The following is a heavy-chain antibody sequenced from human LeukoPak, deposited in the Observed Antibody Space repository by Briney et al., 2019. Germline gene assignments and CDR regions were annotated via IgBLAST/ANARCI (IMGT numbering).Heavy chain of an antibody. Sequence: SETLSLTCTVSGGSISGYYCNWIRQPAGKGLEWIGRIYVSESTNYNPSLKSRVTMSVDTSKNQFSLKMSSVTAADTAVYYCTRGQDGYDDYWGQGTLVTVSS. CDR3: TRGQDGYDDY. V-gene: IGHV4-4*07. CDR2: IYVSEST. D-gene: IGHD5-24*01. CDR1: GGSISGYY. J-gene: IGHJ4*02.